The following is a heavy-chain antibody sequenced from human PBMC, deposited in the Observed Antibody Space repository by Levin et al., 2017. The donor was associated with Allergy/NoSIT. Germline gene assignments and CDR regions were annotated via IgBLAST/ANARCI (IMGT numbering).Heavy chain of an antibody. V-gene: IGHV3-23*01. D-gene: IGHD4-17*01. Sequence: RPGGSLRLSCAASGFTFSSYAMSWVRQAPGKGLEWVSAISGSGGSTYYADSVKGRFTISRDNSKNTLYLQMNSLRAEDTAVYYCAKGSTVTTYYYYGMDVWGQGTTVTVSS. J-gene: IGHJ6*02. CDR3: AKGSTVTTYYYYGMDV. CDR1: GFTFSSYA. CDR2: ISGSGGST.